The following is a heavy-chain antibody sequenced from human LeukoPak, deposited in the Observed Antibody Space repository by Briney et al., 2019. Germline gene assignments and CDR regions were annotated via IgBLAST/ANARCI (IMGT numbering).Heavy chain of an antibody. CDR3: TRGHWGLQS. D-gene: IGHD7-27*01. CDR1: GASVTDYY. CDR2: IHHSGNS. V-gene: IGHV4-59*02. J-gene: IGHJ5*02. Sequence: SPTLSLTCTFSGASVTDYYWSWIRQSPGKGLEWISYIHHSGNSDYNPPLRSRVTTSLDTSKNQFSPNLISVTAADTAVYYCTRGHWGLQSWSQGTLVTVSS.